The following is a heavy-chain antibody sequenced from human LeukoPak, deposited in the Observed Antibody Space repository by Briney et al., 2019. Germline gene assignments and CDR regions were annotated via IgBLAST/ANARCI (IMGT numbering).Heavy chain of an antibody. V-gene: IGHV4-34*01. D-gene: IGHD3-16*02. CDR3: ARGSYYDYVWGSYRRYYFDY. Sequence: GSLRLSCAASGFTFSSYAMSWIRQPPGKGLEWIGEINHSGSTNYNPSLKSRVTISVDTSKNQFSLKLSSVTAADTAVYYCARGSYYDYVWGSYRRYYFDYWGQGTLVTVSS. CDR1: GFTFSSYA. J-gene: IGHJ4*02. CDR2: INHSGST.